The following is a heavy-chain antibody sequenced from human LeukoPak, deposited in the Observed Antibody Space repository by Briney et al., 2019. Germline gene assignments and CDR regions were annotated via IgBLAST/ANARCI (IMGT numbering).Heavy chain of an antibody. D-gene: IGHD3-22*01. V-gene: IGHV1-2*02. CDR2: INPNSGGT. Sequence: GASVKVSCKASGYTFTGYYMHWVRRAPGQGLEWMGWINPNSGGTNYAQKFQGRVTMTRDTPISTAYMELSRLRSDDTAVYYCATDVTDSSARGGYWGQGTLVTVSS. CDR1: GYTFTGYY. J-gene: IGHJ4*02. CDR3: ATDVTDSSARGGY.